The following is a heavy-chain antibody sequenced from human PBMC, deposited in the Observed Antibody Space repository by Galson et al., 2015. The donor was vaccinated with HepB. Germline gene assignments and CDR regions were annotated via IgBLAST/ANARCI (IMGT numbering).Heavy chain of an antibody. Sequence: SLTCAVYGGSFSGYYWSWIRQPPGKGLEWIGEINHSGSTNYNPSLKSRVTISVDTSKNQFSLKLSSVTAADTAVYYCARGRHYYDSSGYYSPIGAFDIWGQGTMVTVSS. V-gene: IGHV4-34*01. D-gene: IGHD3-22*01. CDR3: ARGRHYYDSSGYYSPIGAFDI. CDR1: GGSFSGYY. J-gene: IGHJ3*02. CDR2: INHSGST.